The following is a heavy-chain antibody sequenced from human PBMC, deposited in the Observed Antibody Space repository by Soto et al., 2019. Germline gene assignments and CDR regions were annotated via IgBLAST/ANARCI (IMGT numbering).Heavy chain of an antibody. CDR2: ISYDGSNK. D-gene: IGHD3-10*01. Sequence: GGSLRLSXAASGFTFSSYAMHWVRQAPGKGLEWVAVISYDGSNKYYADSVKGRFTISRDNSKNTLYLQMNSLRAEDTAVYYCASGIEITMVRGVIMSYYGMDVWGQGTTVTVSS. CDR1: GFTFSSYA. CDR3: ASGIEITMVRGVIMSYYGMDV. V-gene: IGHV3-30-3*01. J-gene: IGHJ6*02.